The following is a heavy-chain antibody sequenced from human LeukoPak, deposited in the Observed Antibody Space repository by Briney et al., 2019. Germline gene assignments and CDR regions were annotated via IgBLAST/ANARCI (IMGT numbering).Heavy chain of an antibody. CDR1: GGSISSSRYS. CDR2: IYYSGST. Sequence: SETLSLTCIVSGGSISSSRYSWGWIRQPPGKGLEWIGSIYYSGSTYYNPSLKSRVTISVDTSKNQFSLKLSSVTAADTAVYYCARHLQILEVYDYWGQGTLVTVSS. D-gene: IGHD1-1*01. J-gene: IGHJ4*02. V-gene: IGHV4-39*01. CDR3: ARHLQILEVYDY.